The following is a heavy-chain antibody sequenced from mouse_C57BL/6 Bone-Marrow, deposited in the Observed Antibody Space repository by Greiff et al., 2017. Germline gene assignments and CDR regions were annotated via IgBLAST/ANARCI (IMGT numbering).Heavy chain of an antibody. CDR2: ISNGGGST. CDR3: AISPMMKDAMDY. D-gene: IGHD2-3*01. Sequence: EVKLMESGGGLVQPGGSLKLSCAASGFTFSDYYMYWVRQTPEKRLEWVAYISNGGGSTYYPDTVKGRFTISRDNAKNTLYLQMSRLKSEDTAMYYCAISPMMKDAMDYWCQGTSVTVSS. CDR1: GFTFSDYY. J-gene: IGHJ4*01. V-gene: IGHV5-12*01.